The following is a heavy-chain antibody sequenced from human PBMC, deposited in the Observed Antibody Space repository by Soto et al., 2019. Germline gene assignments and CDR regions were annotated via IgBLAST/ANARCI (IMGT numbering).Heavy chain of an antibody. CDR1: GFVFSRYA. CDR3: AKDQVVVSTYFDY. J-gene: IGHJ4*02. CDR2: LSYSGDSA. D-gene: IGHD2-2*01. V-gene: IGHV3-23*01. Sequence: EVQLLESGGGLVQPGGSLRLSCAASGFVFSRYAMTWVRQTPGKGLQWVSTLSYSGDSAYYADSVKGRFTISRANSKNPLYLQMDSLRADDTDVYYCAKDQVVVSTYFDYWGQGPLVTVSS.